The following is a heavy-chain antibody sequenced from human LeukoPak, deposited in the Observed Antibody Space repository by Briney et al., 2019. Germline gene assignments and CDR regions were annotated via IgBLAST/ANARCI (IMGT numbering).Heavy chain of an antibody. CDR3: ARGYYGSGTGDY. CDR2: INPNTGGT. Sequence: ASVKVSCKASGYTFTDYYMHWVRQAPGQGLEWMGWINPNTGGTNYAQKFQGRVTMTRDTSISTAYMDLSRLTSDDTAVYYCARGYYGSGTGDYWGQGTLVTVSS. V-gene: IGHV1-2*02. D-gene: IGHD3-10*01. CDR1: GYTFTDYY. J-gene: IGHJ4*02.